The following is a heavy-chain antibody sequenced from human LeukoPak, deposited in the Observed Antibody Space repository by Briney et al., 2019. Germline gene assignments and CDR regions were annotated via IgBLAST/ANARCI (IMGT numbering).Heavy chain of an antibody. D-gene: IGHD4-23*01. CDR2: IYYSGST. V-gene: IGHV4-59*01. J-gene: IGHJ4*02. Sequence: PSETLSLTCTVSGGSISSYYWSWIRQPPGKGLEWIGYIYYSGSTNYNPSLKSRVTISVDTSKNQFSLKLSSVTAADTAVYYCARDYGGNSGWDYWGQGTLVTVSS. CDR1: GGSISSYY. CDR3: ARDYGGNSGWDY.